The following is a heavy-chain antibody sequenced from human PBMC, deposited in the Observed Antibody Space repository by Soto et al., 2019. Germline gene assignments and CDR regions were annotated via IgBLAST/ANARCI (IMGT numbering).Heavy chain of an antibody. CDR1: GYTFTSYY. J-gene: IGHJ4*02. Sequence: GAAVKVSCKACGYTFTSYYMHWVRQAPGQGLEWMGIINPSGGSTSYAQKFQGRVTMTRDTSTSTVYMELSSLRSEDTAVYYCAIQPTYYYDSSANEDYWGQGTLVTVSS. CDR3: AIQPTYYYDSSANEDY. D-gene: IGHD3-22*01. V-gene: IGHV1-46*01. CDR2: INPSGGST.